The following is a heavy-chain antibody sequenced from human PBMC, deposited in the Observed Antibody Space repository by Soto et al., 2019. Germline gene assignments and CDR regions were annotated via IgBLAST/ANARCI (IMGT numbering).Heavy chain of an antibody. Sequence: SGGSLRLSCAASGFTFSSYAMSWVRQAPGKGLEWVSGVSGSGGSTYCVDSVKGRFTISRDNSKNTVYLQMSSLRVEDTAVYYCVKGEYYYDSSGYYPFDYWGQGTLVTVSS. D-gene: IGHD3-22*01. CDR2: VSGSGGST. CDR1: GFTFSSYA. J-gene: IGHJ4*02. V-gene: IGHV3-23*01. CDR3: VKGEYYYDSSGYYPFDY.